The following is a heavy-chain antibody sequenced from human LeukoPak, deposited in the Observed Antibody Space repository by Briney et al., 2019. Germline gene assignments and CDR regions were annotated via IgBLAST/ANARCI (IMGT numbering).Heavy chain of an antibody. J-gene: IGHJ6*03. V-gene: IGHV4-34*01. CDR3: ARGRKIIVVNYMDV. D-gene: IGHD3-22*01. CDR2: FNHSRST. Sequence: SESLSLTCALYGGSLSIYYWRWIRQPPGEGLEWIGEFNHSRSTKYNPSLKSRVTISVDTSKNQFSLRLSTVTAADTAVYYCARGRKIIVVNYMDVWGKGTTVTVSS. CDR1: GGSLSIYY.